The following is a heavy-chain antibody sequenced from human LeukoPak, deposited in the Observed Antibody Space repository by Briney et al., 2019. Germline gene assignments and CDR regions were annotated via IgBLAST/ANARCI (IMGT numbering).Heavy chain of an antibody. CDR1: GGSLSGYC. V-gene: IGHV4-34*01. J-gene: IGHJ3*02. Sequence: PSETLSLTCAVYGGSLSGYCWSWIRQPPGKGLEWIGEINHSGSTNYNPSLKSRVTISVDTSKNQFSLKLSSVTAADTAVYYCARAPIVVVVAATKRDAFDIWGQGTMVTVSS. D-gene: IGHD2-15*01. CDR2: INHSGST. CDR3: ARAPIVVVVAATKRDAFDI.